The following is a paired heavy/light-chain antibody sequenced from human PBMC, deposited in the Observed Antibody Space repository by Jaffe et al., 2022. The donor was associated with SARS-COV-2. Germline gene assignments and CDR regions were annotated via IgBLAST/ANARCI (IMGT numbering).Heavy chain of an antibody. Sequence: EVQLVESGGGLVQPGRSLRLSCAASGFTFDDYAMHWVRQAPGKGLEWVSGISWNSGSIGYADSVKGRFTISRDNAKNSLYLQMNSLRAEDTALYYCAKGPPEYAGVLHPLANYFDYWGQGTLVTVSS. CDR2: ISWNSGSI. D-gene: IGHD2-15*01. J-gene: IGHJ4*02. V-gene: IGHV3-9*01. CDR1: GFTFDDYA. CDR3: AKGPPEYAGVLHPLANYFDY.
Light chain of an antibody. CDR1: QSVLYSSNNKNY. CDR2: WAS. CDR3: QQYYSTPNT. J-gene: IGKJ2*01. Sequence: DIVMTQSPDSLAVSLGERATINCKSSQSVLYSSNNKNYLAWYQQKPGQPPKLLIYWASTRESGVPDRFSGSGSGTDFTLTISSLQAEDVAVYYCQQYYSTPNTFGQGTKLEIK. V-gene: IGKV4-1*01.